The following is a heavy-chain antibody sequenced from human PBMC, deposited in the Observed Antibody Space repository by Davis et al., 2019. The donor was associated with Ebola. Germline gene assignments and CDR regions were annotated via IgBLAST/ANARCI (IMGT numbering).Heavy chain of an antibody. CDR1: GFTFSSYW. CDR2: INSDGSST. Sequence: GESLKISCAASGFTFSSYWMHWVRQAPGKGLVWVSRINSDGSSTSYADSVKGRFTISRDNAKNTLYLQMNSLRAEDTAAYYCARVIGGNRGSWYVNPFDYWGQGTLVTVSS. J-gene: IGHJ4*02. D-gene: IGHD6-13*01. CDR3: ARVIGGNRGSWYVNPFDY. V-gene: IGHV3-74*01.